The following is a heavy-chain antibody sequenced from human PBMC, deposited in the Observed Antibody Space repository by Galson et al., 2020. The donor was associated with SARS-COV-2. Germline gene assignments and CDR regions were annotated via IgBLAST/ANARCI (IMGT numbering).Heavy chain of an antibody. CDR2: ISSSGSTI. V-gene: IGHV3-11*01. J-gene: IGHJ3*02. D-gene: IGHD5-12*01. CDR1: GFTFSDYY. Sequence: TGGSLRLSCAASGFTFSDYYMSWIRQAPGKGLEWVSYISSSGSTIYYADSVKGRFTISRDNAKNSLYLQMNSLRAEDTAVYYCARDERLQFNPDAFDIWGQGTMVTVSS. CDR3: ARDERLQFNPDAFDI.